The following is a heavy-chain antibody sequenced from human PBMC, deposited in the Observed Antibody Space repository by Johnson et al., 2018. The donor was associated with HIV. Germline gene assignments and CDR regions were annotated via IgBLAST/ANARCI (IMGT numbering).Heavy chain of an antibody. CDR2: ISSNGGST. V-gene: IGHV3-64*01. CDR3: ARSDVDIVATILFDI. CDR1: GFTFSSYA. D-gene: IGHD5-12*01. J-gene: IGHJ3*02. Sequence: VQLVESGGVVVQPGGSLRLSCAASGFTFSSYAMHWVRQAPGKGLEYVSAISSNGGSTYYANSVKGRFTISRDNSKNTLYLQMGSLRVEDMAVYYCARSDVDIVATILFDIWGQGTMVTVSS.